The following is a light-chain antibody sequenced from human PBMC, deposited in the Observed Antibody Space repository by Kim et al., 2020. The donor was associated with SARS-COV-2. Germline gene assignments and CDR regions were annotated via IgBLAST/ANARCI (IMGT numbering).Light chain of an antibody. J-gene: IGKJ4*01. CDR1: QDISIH. V-gene: IGKV1-33*01. Sequence: DIQMTQSPPSLSASVGDRVTITCRASQDISIHLNWYQQKPGKAPNLLIYDASNLETGVPSRFSGSGSGADFSFTVNSLQPEDVATYYCQQYDTLPLTFGGGTKLEI. CDR3: QQYDTLPLT. CDR2: DAS.